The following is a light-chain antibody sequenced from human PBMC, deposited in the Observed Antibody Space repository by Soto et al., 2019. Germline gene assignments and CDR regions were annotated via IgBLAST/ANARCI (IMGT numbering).Light chain of an antibody. V-gene: IGKV3-15*01. CDR3: QQYNNWPPYT. Sequence: EIVMTQSQATLSVSPGERATLSCRASQSVTSNLAWYQQKPGQAPRLLIYVASTRATVIPTRFSGSGSGTEFTLTISSLQSEDFAVHYCQQYNNWPPYTFGQGTTLQIK. CDR1: QSVTSN. J-gene: IGKJ2*01. CDR2: VAS.